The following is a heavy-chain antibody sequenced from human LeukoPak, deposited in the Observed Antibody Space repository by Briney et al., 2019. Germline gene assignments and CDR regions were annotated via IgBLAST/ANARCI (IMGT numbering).Heavy chain of an antibody. CDR3: AKAGYYDSSDYYYDYYYYYMDV. CDR2: ISGSGGST. D-gene: IGHD3-22*01. Sequence: GGSLRLSCAASGFTFSSYAMSWVRQAPGKGLEWVSAISGSGGSTYYADSVKGRFTISRDNSKNTLYLQMNSLRAEDTAVYYCAKAGYYDSSDYYYDYYYYYMDVWGKGTTVTVSS. CDR1: GFTFSSYA. J-gene: IGHJ6*03. V-gene: IGHV3-23*01.